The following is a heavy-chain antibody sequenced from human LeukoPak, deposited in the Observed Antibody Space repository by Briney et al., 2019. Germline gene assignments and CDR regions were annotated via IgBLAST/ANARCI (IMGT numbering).Heavy chain of an antibody. CDR1: GYTFTSYG. J-gene: IGHJ5*02. CDR3: ARDPTIFGVVTWFDP. D-gene: IGHD3-3*01. Sequence: ASVKVSCKASGYTFTSYGISWVRQAPGQGLEWMGWISAYNGNTNYAQKLQGRVTMTTDTSTSTAYMELRSLRSDDTAVYYCARDPTIFGVVTWFDPRGQGTLVTVSS. V-gene: IGHV1-18*01. CDR2: ISAYNGNT.